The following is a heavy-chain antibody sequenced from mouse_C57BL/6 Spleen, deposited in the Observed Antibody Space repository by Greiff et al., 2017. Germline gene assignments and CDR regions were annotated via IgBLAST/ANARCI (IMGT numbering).Heavy chain of an antibody. CDR2: IYPGSGST. J-gene: IGHJ2*01. CDR1: GYTFTSYW. CDR3: ARSSDYENYFDY. Sequence: QFQLQQPGAELVKPGASVKISCKASGYTFTSYWITWVKQRPGPGLEWIGDIYPGSGSTNYNEKFKSKATLTVDTSSSTAYMQLSSLTSEDSAVYYCARSSDYENYFDYWGQGTTLTVSS. V-gene: IGHV1-55*01. D-gene: IGHD2-4*01.